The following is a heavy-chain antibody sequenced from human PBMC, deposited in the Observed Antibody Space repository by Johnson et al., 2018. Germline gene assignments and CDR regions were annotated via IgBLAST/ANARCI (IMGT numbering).Heavy chain of an antibody. Sequence: QVQLVQSGGGVVQPGRSLRLSCAASGFTFRSYGMHWVRQAPGKGLEWVAVTWYDGSNKYYADSVKGRFTISRDKSKNTLYLQMNSLRAEDTAVYYCARDLYQLPNYYYYGMDVWGQGTTVTVSS. CDR1: GFTFRSYG. J-gene: IGHJ6*02. CDR2: TWYDGSNK. CDR3: ARDLYQLPNYYYYGMDV. D-gene: IGHD2-2*01. V-gene: IGHV3-33*01.